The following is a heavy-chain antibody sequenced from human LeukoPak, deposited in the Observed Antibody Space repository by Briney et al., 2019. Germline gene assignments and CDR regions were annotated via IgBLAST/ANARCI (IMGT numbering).Heavy chain of an antibody. CDR2: ISSSSSYI. V-gene: IGHV3-21*01. D-gene: IGHD2-15*01. CDR3: ARGALVVVAATRNDY. J-gene: IGHJ4*02. CDR1: GFTFSSYS. Sequence: GGSLRLSCAASGFTFSSYSMNWVRQAPGKGLEWVSSISSSSSYIYYADSVKGRFTISRDNAKSSLYLQMNSLRAEDTAVYYCARGALVVVAATRNDYWGQGTLVTVSS.